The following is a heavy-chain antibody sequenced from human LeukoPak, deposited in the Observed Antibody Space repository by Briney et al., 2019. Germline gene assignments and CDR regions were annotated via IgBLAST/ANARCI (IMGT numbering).Heavy chain of an antibody. V-gene: IGHV3-74*01. CDR3: VRDNAYKFDY. Sequence: GGSLRLSCAVSGFTFSSYWMNWVRLVPGKGLVWVSHINTFGTTATYADSVKGRFTISRDNANNTLYLQMNSLRVEDTAVYYCVRDNAYKFDYWGQGTLVTVSS. CDR2: INTFGTTA. D-gene: IGHD5-24*01. CDR1: GFTFSSYW. J-gene: IGHJ4*02.